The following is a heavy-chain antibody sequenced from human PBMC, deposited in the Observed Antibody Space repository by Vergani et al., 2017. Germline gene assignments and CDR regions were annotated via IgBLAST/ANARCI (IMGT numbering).Heavy chain of an antibody. CDR2: ISSSGSTI. CDR1: GFTFSSYE. D-gene: IGHD3-22*01. CDR3: ASPSRAYYYDSSGYYYY. Sequence: EVQLVESGGGLVQPGGSLRLSCAALGFTFSSYEMNWVRQAPGKGREWVSYISSSGSTISYADSVKGRFTISRDNAKNSLYLQMNSLRAEDTAVYYCASPSRAYYYDSSGYYYYWGQGTLVTVSS. V-gene: IGHV3-48*03. J-gene: IGHJ4*02.